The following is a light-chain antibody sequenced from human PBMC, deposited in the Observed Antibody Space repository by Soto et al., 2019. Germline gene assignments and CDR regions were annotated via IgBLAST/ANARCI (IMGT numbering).Light chain of an antibody. CDR3: VDGALLPHA. J-gene: IGKJ1*01. CDR1: QGLAHRDGNAY. V-gene: IGKV2-24*01. Sequence: DFVLTQTPLSLNATLGQPASISCKSSQGLAHRDGNAYLGWLQQRPGQPPRLLIYKTSNRFSGVTDRISGSGASTEFTQQISKVEAEDVGVYSCVDGALLPHAFSHGTKVE. CDR2: KTS.